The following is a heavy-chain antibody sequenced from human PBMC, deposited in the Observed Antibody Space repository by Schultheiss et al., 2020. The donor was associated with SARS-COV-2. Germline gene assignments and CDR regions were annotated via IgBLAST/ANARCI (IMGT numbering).Heavy chain of an antibody. CDR3: ASPYDSSGYYRNAFDY. CDR1: GYTFTGYY. V-gene: IGHV1-8*02. Sequence: ASVKVSCKASGYTFTGYYMHWVRQAPGQGLEWMGWMNPNSGNTGYAQKFQGRVTMTRDTSTSTGYMELGSLRSEDTAVYYCASPYDSSGYYRNAFDYWGQGTLVTVAS. D-gene: IGHD3-22*01. J-gene: IGHJ4*02. CDR2: MNPNSGNT.